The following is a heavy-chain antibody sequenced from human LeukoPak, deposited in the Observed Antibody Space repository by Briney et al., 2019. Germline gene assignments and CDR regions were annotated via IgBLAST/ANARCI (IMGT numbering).Heavy chain of an antibody. CDR3: ARVVAAAGTNYYYYMDV. J-gene: IGHJ6*03. D-gene: IGHD6-13*01. CDR2: IYTSGST. V-gene: IGHV4-4*07. Sequence: SETLSLTCTVSGGCISSYYWSWIRQPAGKGLEWIGRIYTSGSTNYNPSLKSRVTMSVDTSKNQFSLKLSSVTAADTAVYYCARVVAAAGTNYYYYMDVWGKGTTVTISS. CDR1: GGCISSYY.